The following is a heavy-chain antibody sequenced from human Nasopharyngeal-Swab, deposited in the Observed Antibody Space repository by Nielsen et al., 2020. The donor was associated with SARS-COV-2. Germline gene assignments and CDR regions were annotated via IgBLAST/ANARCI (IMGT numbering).Heavy chain of an antibody. D-gene: IGHD1-14*01. CDR3: ARIRVNHHYFEY. J-gene: IGHJ4*02. CDR1: VFSLRTSAMC. V-gene: IGHV2-70*11. CDR2: IDSDDDK. Sequence: SGSPLVKPTQTLTLTCTFSVFSLRTSAMCVSWIRQPPGKALEWLARIDSDDDKYYSTSLKTRLTISKDTSKNQVVLTKTNMEPVDTATYYCARIRVNHHYFEYWGQGTLVTVSS.